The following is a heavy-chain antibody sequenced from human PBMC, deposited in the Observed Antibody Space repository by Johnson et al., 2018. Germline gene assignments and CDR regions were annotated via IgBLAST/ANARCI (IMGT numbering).Heavy chain of an antibody. V-gene: IGHV1-69*01. Sequence: VQLVESGAEVKKPGSSVKVSCKASGGTFSSYAISWVRQAPGQGLEWMGGIIPIFGTANYAQKFQGRVTITADESTSTAYMELSSLRSEDTAVYYCACMYSTAAPFGYYYGMDVWGQGTTVTVS. D-gene: IGHD6-13*01. CDR3: ACMYSTAAPFGYYYGMDV. CDR2: IIPIFGTA. J-gene: IGHJ6*02. CDR1: GGTFSSYA.